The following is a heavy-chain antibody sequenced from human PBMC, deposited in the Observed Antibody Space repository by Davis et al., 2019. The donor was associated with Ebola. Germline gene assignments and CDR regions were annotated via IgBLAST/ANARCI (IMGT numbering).Heavy chain of an antibody. V-gene: IGHV3-23*01. Sequence: GESLKISCAASGFTFSSYAMSWVRQAPGKGLEWVSAISGSGGSTYYADSVKGRFTISRDNSKNTLYLQMNSLRAEDTAVYYCARDWYYYDSSGYWLNYYYGMDVWGQGTTVTVSS. CDR3: ARDWYYYDSSGYWLNYYYGMDV. CDR1: GFTFSSYA. CDR2: ISGSGGST. D-gene: IGHD3-22*01. J-gene: IGHJ6*02.